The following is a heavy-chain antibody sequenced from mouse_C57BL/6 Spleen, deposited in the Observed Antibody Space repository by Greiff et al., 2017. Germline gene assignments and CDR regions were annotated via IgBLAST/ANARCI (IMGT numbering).Heavy chain of an antibody. CDR3: ARGGTVVATYPFAY. Sequence: VKVVESGAELMKPGASVKLSCKATGYTFTGYWIEWVKQRPGHGLEWIGEILPGSGSTNYNEKFKGKATFTADTSSNTAYMQLSSLTTEDSAIYYCARGGTVVATYPFAYWGQGTLVTVSA. CDR1: GYTFTGYW. CDR2: ILPGSGST. V-gene: IGHV1-9*01. D-gene: IGHD1-1*01. J-gene: IGHJ3*01.